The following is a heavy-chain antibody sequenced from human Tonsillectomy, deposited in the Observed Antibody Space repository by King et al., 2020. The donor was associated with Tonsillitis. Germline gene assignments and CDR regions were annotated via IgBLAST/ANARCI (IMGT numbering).Heavy chain of an antibody. D-gene: IGHD2-2*01. CDR3: ARGPRYCSSTSCYAHYGMDV. V-gene: IGHV1-46*03. Sequence: QLVQSGAEVKKPGASVKVSCKASGYTFTIYYIHWVRQAPGQGLEWMGIINPSGGSISYAQKFQGRVTMTRDTSTSTVYMELSSLRSEDTAVYYCARGPRYCSSTSCYAHYGMDVWGQGTTVTVSS. CDR1: GYTFTIYY. J-gene: IGHJ6*02. CDR2: INPSGGSI.